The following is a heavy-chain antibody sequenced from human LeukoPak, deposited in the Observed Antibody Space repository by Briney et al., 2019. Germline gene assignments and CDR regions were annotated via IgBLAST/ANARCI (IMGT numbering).Heavy chain of an antibody. CDR2: IYPGDSDI. Sequence: GESLKTSCKGSGYSFTSYWFGWVRKLPGKGLEWVGIIYPGDSDIRYRPSFQGQVTISADKSISTAYLQWSSLKASGTAMYYCARQFGGNSEFDYWGQGTLVTVSS. V-gene: IGHV5-51*01. D-gene: IGHD4-23*01. J-gene: IGHJ4*02. CDR3: ARQFGGNSEFDY. CDR1: GYSFTSYW.